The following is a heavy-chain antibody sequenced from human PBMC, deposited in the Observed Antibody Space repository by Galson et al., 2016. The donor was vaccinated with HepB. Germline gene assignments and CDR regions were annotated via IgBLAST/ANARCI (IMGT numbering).Heavy chain of an antibody. CDR2: IIPIFGAA. Sequence: SVKVSCKASGGTFTSYGLTWLRQAPGQGFEWMGVIIPIFGAANYAPKFQGRVTMTRDTSISTAYMELSSLRPEDTAVYYCARGLKYGDGDYWGQGTLVAVSS. D-gene: IGHD4-17*01. J-gene: IGHJ4*02. CDR3: ARGLKYGDGDY. CDR1: GGTFTSYG. V-gene: IGHV1-69*05.